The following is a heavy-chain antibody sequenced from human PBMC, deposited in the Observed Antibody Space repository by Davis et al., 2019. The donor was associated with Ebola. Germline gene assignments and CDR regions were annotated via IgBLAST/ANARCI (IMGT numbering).Heavy chain of an antibody. CDR1: GGTFSSHA. J-gene: IGHJ4*02. V-gene: IGHV1-24*01. CDR3: ATDPMGSGWKPFDY. CDR2: FDPEDGET. D-gene: IGHD6-19*01. Sequence: ASVKVSCKAFGGTFSSHATSWVRQAPGKGLEWMGGFDPEDGETIYAQKFQGRVTMTEDTSTDTAYMELSSLRSEDTAVYYCATDPMGSGWKPFDYWGQGAVVTVSS.